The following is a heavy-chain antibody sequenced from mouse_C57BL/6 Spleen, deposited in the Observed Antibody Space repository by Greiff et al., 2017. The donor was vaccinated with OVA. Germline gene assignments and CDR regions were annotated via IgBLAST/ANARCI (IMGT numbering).Heavy chain of an antibody. CDR1: GYTFTDYY. V-gene: IGHV1-76*01. Sequence: QVQLKESGAELVRPGASVKLSCKASGYTFTDYYINWVKQRPGQGLEWIARIYPGSGNTYYNEKFKGKATLTAEKSSSTAYMQLSSLTSEDSAVYFWASGGGGYWGQGTTLTVSS. J-gene: IGHJ2*01. CDR3: ASGGGGY. CDR2: IYPGSGNT.